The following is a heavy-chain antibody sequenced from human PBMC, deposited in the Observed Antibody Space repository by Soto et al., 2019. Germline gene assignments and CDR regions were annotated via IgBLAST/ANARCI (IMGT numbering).Heavy chain of an antibody. D-gene: IGHD2-15*01. CDR3: ARSVVVVAAVNWFDP. V-gene: IGHV4-30-2*01. CDR2: IYHSGST. Sequence: SETLSLTCAFSGGSINSGGDSLSWIRQPPGKGLEWIGYIYHSGSTYYNPSLKSRVTISVDRSKNQFSLKLSSVTAADTAIYYCARSVVVVAAVNWFDPWGQGTLVTVSS. J-gene: IGHJ5*02. CDR1: GGSINSGGDS.